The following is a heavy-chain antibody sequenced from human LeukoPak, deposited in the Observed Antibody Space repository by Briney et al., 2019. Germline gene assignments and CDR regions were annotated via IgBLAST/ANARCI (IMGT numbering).Heavy chain of an antibody. D-gene: IGHD2/OR15-2a*01. J-gene: IGHJ5*02. CDR3: ATEYDP. CDR2: IWYDGSNK. CDR1: GFTFSNYG. Sequence: GRSLRLSCAASGFTFSNYGMHWVRQAPGKGLEWVAVIWYDGSNKYYADSVKGRFTISRDNSKNTLYLQMNSLRVEDTAVYYCATEYDPWGQGTLVTVSS. V-gene: IGHV3-33*01.